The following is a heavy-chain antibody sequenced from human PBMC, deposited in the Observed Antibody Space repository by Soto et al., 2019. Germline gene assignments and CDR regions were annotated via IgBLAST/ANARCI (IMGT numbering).Heavy chain of an antibody. J-gene: IGHJ3*02. CDR3: AKVNRVAVALGAFDI. CDR2: ISGSGGST. D-gene: IGHD6-19*01. Sequence: EVQLLESGGGLVQPGGSLRLSCAASGFTFSSYAMSWVRQAPGKGLEWVSAISGSGGSTYYADSVKGRFTISRDNSKNTLHLQMNRLRAEDTAVYYCAKVNRVAVALGAFDIWGRGRMVTVSS. V-gene: IGHV3-23*01. CDR1: GFTFSSYA.